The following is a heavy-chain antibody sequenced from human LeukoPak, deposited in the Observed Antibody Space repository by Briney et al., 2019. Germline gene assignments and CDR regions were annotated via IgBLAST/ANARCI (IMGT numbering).Heavy chain of an antibody. V-gene: IGHV4-34*01. J-gene: IGHJ4*02. CDR1: GGSXXGXY. CDR2: INHSGST. Sequence: ETLSLTXXXXGGSXXGXYWSWIRQPPGKGLEWIGEINHSGSTNYNPSLKSRVTISVDTSKNQFSLKLSSVTAADTAVYYCARGFPPYDYVWGSYRLYYFDYWGQGTLVTVSS. CDR3: ARGFPPYDYVWGSYRLYYFDY. D-gene: IGHD3-16*02.